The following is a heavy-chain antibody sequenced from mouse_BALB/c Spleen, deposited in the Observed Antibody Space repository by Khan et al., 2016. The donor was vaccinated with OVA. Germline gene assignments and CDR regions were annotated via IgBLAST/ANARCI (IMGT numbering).Heavy chain of an antibody. D-gene: IGHD1-1*01. Sequence: EVQLQESGPGLVKPSQSLSLTCTVTGYSITSDYAWNWIRQFPGNKLAWMGYISYSGRTSYNPSLKSRISITRDTSKNPFFLQLNSVTTEDTATYTCARSVTITTVVATDFDYWGQGTTRTVSS. CDR1: GYSITSDYA. CDR2: ISYSGRT. J-gene: IGHJ2*01. CDR3: ARSVTITTVVATDFDY. V-gene: IGHV3-2*02.